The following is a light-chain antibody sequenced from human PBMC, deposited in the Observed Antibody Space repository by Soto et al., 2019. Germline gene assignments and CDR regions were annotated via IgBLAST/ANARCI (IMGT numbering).Light chain of an antibody. V-gene: IGKV3-11*01. CDR1: QSVSSY. J-gene: IGKJ2*02. Sequence: EIVLTQSPATLSLSPGETATLSSRASQSVSSYIAWYQQKPGQAPRLIIYDVADRATGIPDRFSGSGSGTDFTLTISYLEPEEFGVYFCQQRSNWPRTFGQGTKLEIK. CDR3: QQRSNWPRT. CDR2: DVA.